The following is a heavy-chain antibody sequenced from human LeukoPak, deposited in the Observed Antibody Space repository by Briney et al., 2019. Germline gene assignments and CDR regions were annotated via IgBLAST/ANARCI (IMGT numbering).Heavy chain of an antibody. CDR3: ARVRYCANGICFRQYYFDY. Sequence: SETLSLTCSVSGDSISGSSYYWGWIRQPPGKGLEWIGSIYYSGSTYYNPSLKSRVTISADTSKNQFSLKLTSVTAADTAVYYCARVRYCANGICFRQYYFDYWGQGTLVTVSS. V-gene: IGHV4-39*07. CDR1: GDSISGSSYY. D-gene: IGHD2-8*01. CDR2: IYYSGST. J-gene: IGHJ4*02.